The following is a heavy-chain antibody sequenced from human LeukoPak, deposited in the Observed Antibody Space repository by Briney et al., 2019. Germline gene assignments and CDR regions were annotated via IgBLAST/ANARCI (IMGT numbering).Heavy chain of an antibody. Sequence: GGSLRLSCAASGFTFSSYWMSWVRQAPGKGLEWVANIKQDGSEKYYVDSVKGRFTISRDNAKNSLYLQMSSLRAEDTAVYYCARDLGFGSGSSGGYWGQGTLVTVSS. CDR1: GFTFSSYW. V-gene: IGHV3-7*01. J-gene: IGHJ4*02. D-gene: IGHD3-10*01. CDR2: IKQDGSEK. CDR3: ARDLGFGSGSSGGY.